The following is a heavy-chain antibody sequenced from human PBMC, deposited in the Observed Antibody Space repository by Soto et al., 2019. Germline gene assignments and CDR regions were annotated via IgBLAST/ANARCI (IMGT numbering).Heavy chain of an antibody. CDR2: IYPGDSDT. V-gene: IGHV5-51*01. CDR1: GYSFTSYW. J-gene: IGHJ3*02. CDR3: ARSSRYYGSGSKYDAFDI. Sequence: GESLKISCKGSGYSFTSYWIGWVRQMPGKGLEWMGIIYPGDSDTRYSPSFQGQVTISADKSISTAYLQWSSLKASDTAMYYCARSSRYYGSGSKYDAFDIWGQGTMVTVSS. D-gene: IGHD3-10*01.